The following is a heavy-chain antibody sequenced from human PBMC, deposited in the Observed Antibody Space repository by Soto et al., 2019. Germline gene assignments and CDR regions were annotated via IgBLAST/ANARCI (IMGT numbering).Heavy chain of an antibody. CDR1: GGAISSYY. Sequence: SETLSLTCTVSGGAISSYYWTWIRQPAGKGLEWIGRIYSSGSTKYNPSLQSRVTMSLDTSKNQFSLRLTSVTAADTAVYYCARGQRFSDWFAPWGQGTLVTVSS. CDR2: IYSSGST. D-gene: IGHD3-3*01. V-gene: IGHV4-4*07. J-gene: IGHJ5*02. CDR3: ARGQRFSDWFAP.